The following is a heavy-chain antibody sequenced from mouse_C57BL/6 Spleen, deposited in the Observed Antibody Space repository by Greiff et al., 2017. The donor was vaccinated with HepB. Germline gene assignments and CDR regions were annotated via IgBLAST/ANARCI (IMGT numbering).Heavy chain of an antibody. V-gene: IGHV1-4*01. CDR2: INPSSGYT. CDR1: GYTFTSYT. Sequence: VKLMESGAELARPGASVKMSCKASGYTFTSYTMHWVKQRPGQGLEWIGYINPSSGYTKYNQKFKDKATLTADKSSSTAYMQLSSLTSEDSAVYYCARGDFDYWGQGTTLTVSS. J-gene: IGHJ2*01. CDR3: ARGDFDY.